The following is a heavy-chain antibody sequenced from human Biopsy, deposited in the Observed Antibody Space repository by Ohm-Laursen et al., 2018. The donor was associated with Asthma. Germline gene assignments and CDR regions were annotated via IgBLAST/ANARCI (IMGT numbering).Heavy chain of an antibody. V-gene: IGHV1-3*01. J-gene: IGHJ3*02. CDR1: GYTFISYA. Sequence: APSVKASYKASGYTFISYAIHWVRQAPGQRLEWMGWINAGNGNTKYSQKFQGRVTITRDTSASTAYMELSSLRSEDTAVYYCARTYYDFLTGQVNDAFDIWGQGTMVTVSS. CDR3: ARTYYDFLTGQVNDAFDI. CDR2: INAGNGNT. D-gene: IGHD3-9*01.